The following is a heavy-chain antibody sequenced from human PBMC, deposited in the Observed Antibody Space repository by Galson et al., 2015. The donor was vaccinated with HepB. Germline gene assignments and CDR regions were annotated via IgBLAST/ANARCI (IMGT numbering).Heavy chain of an antibody. V-gene: IGHV7-4-1*02. CDR2: IKTNTGNP. J-gene: IGHJ6*03. CDR1: GYSFTNYA. CDR3: ARTTVSTEYYYMDV. Sequence: SVKVSCKASGYSFTNYAINWVRQAPGQGLEWMGWIKTNTGNPTYAQGFTGRFVFSLDTSVSTAYLQISSLRAEDTAVYYCARTTVSTEYYYMDVWAKGPRSPSP. D-gene: IGHD4-17*01.